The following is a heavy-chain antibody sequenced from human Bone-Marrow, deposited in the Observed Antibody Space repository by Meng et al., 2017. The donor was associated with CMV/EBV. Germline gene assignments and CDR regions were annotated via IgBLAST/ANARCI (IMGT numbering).Heavy chain of an antibody. CDR1: GFTFSGSA. V-gene: IGHV3-73*01. D-gene: IGHD1-1*01. J-gene: IGHJ1*01. CDR2: IRSKPNNYAT. Sequence: GESLKISCVASGFTFSGSALHWVRQTSGKGLEWVGRIRSKPNNYATVYATSVQGRFTISRDDSKNTMYLQMNSLKTEDTAVYYCTSPLGTVRWGQGTLVTVSS. CDR3: TSPLGTVR.